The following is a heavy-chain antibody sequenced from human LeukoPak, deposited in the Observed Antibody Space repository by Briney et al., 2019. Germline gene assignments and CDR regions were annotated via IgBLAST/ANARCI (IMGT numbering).Heavy chain of an antibody. J-gene: IGHJ3*02. D-gene: IGHD5-12*01. Sequence: SETLSLTCTVSGVSISSYYWGWIRQPAGKGLEWIGRIYTSGSTNYNPSLKSRVTMSVYTSKNQFSLKLSSVTAADTAVYYCARYSGYDIWDAFDIWGQGTMVTLSS. CDR3: ARYSGYDIWDAFDI. V-gene: IGHV4-4*07. CDR2: IYTSGST. CDR1: GVSISSYY.